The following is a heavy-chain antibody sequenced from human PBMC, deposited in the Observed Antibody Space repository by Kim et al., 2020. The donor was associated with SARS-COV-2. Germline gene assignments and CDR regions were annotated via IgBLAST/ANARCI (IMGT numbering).Heavy chain of an antibody. CDR1: GYTFTTYA. J-gene: IGHJ6*02. Sequence: ASVKVSCKTSGYTFTTYAIHWVRQAPGQRLEWMGWINTGKGNTKYSEKVQGRLTITRDTFASTAYMELSSLRSEDTAVYYCARSAAAMPPGMDVWGQGTT. V-gene: IGHV1-3*04. CDR3: ARSAAAMPPGMDV. D-gene: IGHD2-2*01. CDR2: INTGKGNT.